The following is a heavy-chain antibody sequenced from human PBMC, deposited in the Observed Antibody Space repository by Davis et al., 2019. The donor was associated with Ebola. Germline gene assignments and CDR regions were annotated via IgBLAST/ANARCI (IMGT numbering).Heavy chain of an antibody. Sequence: GESLKISCAASGFTFSDYYMNWIRQAPGKGLEWVSYISSSGTTMYYADSVKGRFTISRDHAKSSLYLQMNSLRDEDTAVYYCTRDTRSSGWYGDFDSWGQGTLFTVSS. CDR1: GFTFSDYY. J-gene: IGHJ4*02. V-gene: IGHV3-11*01. CDR2: ISSSGTTM. D-gene: IGHD6-19*01. CDR3: TRDTRSSGWYGDFDS.